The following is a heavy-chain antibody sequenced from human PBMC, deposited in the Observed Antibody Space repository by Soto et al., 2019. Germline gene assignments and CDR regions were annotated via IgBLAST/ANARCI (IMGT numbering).Heavy chain of an antibody. CDR2: IYHSGST. J-gene: IGHJ5*02. CDR1: GGTISTTHW. CDR3: ARVGTTYGSGSYGGWLAP. D-gene: IGHD3-10*01. Sequence: SSVTLCLPCAVSGGTISTTHWWTCVHQPPGKGLEWIGEIYHSGSTNYNPSLKSRVTISVDTSKNQFSLKLSSVTAADTAVYYCARVGTTYGSGSYGGWLAPWGQGTLVTV. V-gene: IGHV4-4*02.